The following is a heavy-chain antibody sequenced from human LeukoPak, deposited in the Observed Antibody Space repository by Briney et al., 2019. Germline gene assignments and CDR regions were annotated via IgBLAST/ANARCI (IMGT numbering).Heavy chain of an antibody. CDR2: ISSSSSTI. CDR1: GFTFSGYS. V-gene: IGHV3-48*01. D-gene: IGHD3-9*01. J-gene: IGHJ4*02. CDR3: ATDEPYYDILTGYYMALDY. Sequence: GGSRRLSCATSGFTFSGYSMNWVRQAPGKGLEWVSYISSSSSTIYYADSVKGRFTISRDNAKNSLYLQMNSLRAEDTAVYYSATDEPYYDILTGYYMALDYWGQGTLVTVSS.